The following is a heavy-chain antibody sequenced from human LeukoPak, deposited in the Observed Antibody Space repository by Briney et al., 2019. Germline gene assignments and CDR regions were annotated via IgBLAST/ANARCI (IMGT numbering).Heavy chain of an antibody. V-gene: IGHV4-59*01. Sequence: PSETLSLTCTVSAGSIRSYYWSWSRQPPGKGLEWIGYIYYSGSTNYNPSLKSRLTISVDTSKNQFSLKLSSVTAADTAVYYCASGIRDGYNYYFDYWGQGTLVTVSS. CDR3: ASGIRDGYNYYFDY. J-gene: IGHJ4*02. CDR1: AGSIRSYY. D-gene: IGHD5-24*01. CDR2: IYYSGST.